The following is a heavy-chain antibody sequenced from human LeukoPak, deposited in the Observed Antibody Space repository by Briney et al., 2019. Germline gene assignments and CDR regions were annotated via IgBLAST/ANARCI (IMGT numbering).Heavy chain of an antibody. J-gene: IGHJ4*02. CDR3: ARNTVEMATIHFDY. V-gene: IGHV3-48*03. Sequence: GGSLRLSCAASVFTFRRYEINWVRQAPGKGLEWVSYISSSGSTIYYADSVKGRFTISRDNAKNTLYLQMNSLRAEDTAVYYCARNTVEMATIHFDYWGQGTLVTVSS. CDR2: ISSSGSTI. CDR1: VFTFRRYE. D-gene: IGHD5-24*01.